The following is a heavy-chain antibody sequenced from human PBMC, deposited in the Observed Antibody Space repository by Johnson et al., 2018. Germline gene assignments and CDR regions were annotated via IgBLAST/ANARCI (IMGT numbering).Heavy chain of an antibody. CDR2: VWFDGTNK. CDR1: GFTFSSYV. J-gene: IGHJ3*02. V-gene: IGHV3-33*01. Sequence: VQLVETGGGVVQPGRSLRLSCAASGFTFSSYVMHWVRQAPGKGLEWVAVVWFDGTNKYYADSVKGRFTISRDNSKNTLYLQMNSLRAEDTAVYYCARGTYYDSSGYYARSMGAFDIWGQGSMVTVSS. D-gene: IGHD3-22*01. CDR3: ARGTYYDSSGYYARSMGAFDI.